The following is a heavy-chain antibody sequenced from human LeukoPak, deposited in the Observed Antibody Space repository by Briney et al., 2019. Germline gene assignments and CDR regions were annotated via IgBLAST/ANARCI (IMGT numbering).Heavy chain of an antibody. J-gene: IGHJ5*02. D-gene: IGHD3-22*01. Sequence: ASVKVSCKASGYTFTSYDINWVRQATGQGLEWMGWMNPNSGNTGYAQKFQGRVTITRNTSISTAYMELSSLRSEDTAVYYCAREGSSGYNNWFDPWGQGTLVTVSS. CDR1: GYTFTSYD. CDR2: MNPNSGNT. CDR3: AREGSSGYNNWFDP. V-gene: IGHV1-8*03.